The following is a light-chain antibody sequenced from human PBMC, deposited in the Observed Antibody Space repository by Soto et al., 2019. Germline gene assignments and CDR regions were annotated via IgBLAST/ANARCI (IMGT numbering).Light chain of an antibody. CDR3: QQYGSSRWT. J-gene: IGKJ1*01. V-gene: IGKV3-20*01. Sequence: VVFTQPPGTLSLSPGERATLSCRASQSISSSYLAWYQQKPGQAPRLLIYGASSRATGIPDRFSGSGSGTDFTLTIIRLEPEDFAVYYCQQYGSSRWTFGQGTKVDIK. CDR2: GAS. CDR1: QSISSSY.